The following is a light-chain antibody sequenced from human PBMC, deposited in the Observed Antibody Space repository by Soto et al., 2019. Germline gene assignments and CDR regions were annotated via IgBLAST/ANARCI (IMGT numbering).Light chain of an antibody. CDR1: NY. V-gene: IGKV1-33*01. CDR3: KHYNSFPIT. J-gene: IGKJ5*01. Sequence: NYLDWYQQKTGQAPKLLIYDASQLETGVPSRFSGSGSGTDFTFTINSLQPEEIGTYYCKHYNSFPITVGEGTRLEIK. CDR2: DAS.